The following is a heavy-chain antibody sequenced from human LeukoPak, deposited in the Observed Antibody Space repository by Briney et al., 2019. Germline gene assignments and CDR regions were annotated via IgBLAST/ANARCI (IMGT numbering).Heavy chain of an antibody. CDR2: INPNSGGA. D-gene: IGHD6-6*01. CDR3: ARSGQYSSSSGEDY. J-gene: IGHJ4*02. Sequence: ASVKVSCKASGYTFTDYYLHWLRQAPGQGLEWMGWINPNSGGAKYAQKFQGRVTMTRDTSISTAYMELSRLRSDDTAVYYCARSGQYSSSSGEDYWGQGTLVTVSS. CDR1: GYTFTDYY. V-gene: IGHV1-2*02.